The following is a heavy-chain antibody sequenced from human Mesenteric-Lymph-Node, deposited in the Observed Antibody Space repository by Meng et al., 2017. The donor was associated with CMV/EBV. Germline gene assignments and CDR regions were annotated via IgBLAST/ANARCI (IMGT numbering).Heavy chain of an antibody. CDR2: IFSSSSTI. J-gene: IGHJ4*02. D-gene: IGHD3-3*01. Sequence: GESLKISCAASGFRFSSYSMNWVRQAPGKGLEWVSYIFSSSSTIYYADSVKGRFTISRDDAKNSLYLQMNSLRAEDTAVYYCASGAFWSGYSEYFDYWGQGTLVTVSS. CDR1: GFRFSSYS. V-gene: IGHV3-48*04. CDR3: ASGAFWSGYSEYFDY.